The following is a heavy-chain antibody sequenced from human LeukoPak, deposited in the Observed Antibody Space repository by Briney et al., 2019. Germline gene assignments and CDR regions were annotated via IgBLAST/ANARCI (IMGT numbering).Heavy chain of an antibody. J-gene: IGHJ4*02. CDR1: GFTFSDYY. CDR2: ISGSGIST. CDR3: AKFPDY. V-gene: IGHV3-23*01. Sequence: EGSLRLSCAASGFTFSDYYMSWIRQAPGKGLEWVSAISGSGISTYYADSVKGRFTISRDNSKNTLFLQMNSLRADDTAVYYCAKFPDYWGQGTLVTVSS.